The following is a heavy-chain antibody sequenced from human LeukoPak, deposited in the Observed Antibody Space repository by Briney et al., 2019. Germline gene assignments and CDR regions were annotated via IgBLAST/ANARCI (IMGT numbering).Heavy chain of an antibody. CDR2: INADSGNT. CDR1: GCTFTSRG. CDR3: ARDEVSGGWYNH. V-gene: IGHV1-18*04. D-gene: IGHD6-19*01. J-gene: IGHJ4*02. Sequence: ASAKVSCKASGCTFTSRGFSWVRQAPGQGLEWMGWINADSGNTNYAQKLQGRVTLTTDTSTNTAYVELRSLRSDDTAVYYCARDEVSGGWYNHWGQGTLVTVSS.